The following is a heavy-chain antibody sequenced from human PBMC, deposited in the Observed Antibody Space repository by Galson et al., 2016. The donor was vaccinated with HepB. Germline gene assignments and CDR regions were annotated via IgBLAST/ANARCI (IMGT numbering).Heavy chain of an antibody. J-gene: IGHJ5*02. Sequence: SETLSLTCTVSGGSISSYYWSWIRQPPGKGLEWIGYIYYSGSTNYNPSLKSRAFISVDTSKNQFSLKLSSVTAADTAVYYCARYGYCSSTSCYGFDPWGQGTLVTVSS. V-gene: IGHV4-59*12. CDR3: ARYGYCSSTSCYGFDP. CDR2: IYYSGST. CDR1: GGSISSYY. D-gene: IGHD2-2*01.